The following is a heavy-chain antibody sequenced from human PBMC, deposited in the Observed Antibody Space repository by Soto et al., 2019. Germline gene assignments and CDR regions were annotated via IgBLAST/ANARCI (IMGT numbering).Heavy chain of an antibody. CDR2: INVGNGNT. CDR3: AREGAHYAPFDL. D-gene: IGHD3-16*01. Sequence: AQLVQSGAEAKQPGASVKVSCKASGYTFTDYALHWVRQAPGQGLEWMGWINVGNGNTGYSRKFQGRVTNDRDMSAPTASLEVTSLTSEDTAIYYCAREGAHYAPFDLWGQGTLVTVSS. CDR1: GYTFTDYA. J-gene: IGHJ4*02. V-gene: IGHV1-3*01.